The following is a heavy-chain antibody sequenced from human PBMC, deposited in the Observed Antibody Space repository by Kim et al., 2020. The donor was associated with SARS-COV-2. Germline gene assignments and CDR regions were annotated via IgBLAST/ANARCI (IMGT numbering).Heavy chain of an antibody. CDR2: ISWNSGSI. J-gene: IGHJ4*02. CDR3: AKDPGKWELRGFDY. V-gene: IGHV3-9*01. D-gene: IGHD1-26*01. Sequence: GGSLRLSCAASGFTFDDYAMHWVRQAPGKGLEWVSGISWNSGSIGYADSVKGRFTISRDNAKNSLYLQMNSLRAEDTALYYCAKDPGKWELRGFDYWGQGTLVTVSS. CDR1: GFTFDDYA.